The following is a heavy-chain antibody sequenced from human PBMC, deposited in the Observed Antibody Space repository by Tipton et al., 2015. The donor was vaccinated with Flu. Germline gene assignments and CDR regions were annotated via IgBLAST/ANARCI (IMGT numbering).Heavy chain of an antibody. Sequence: GLVKPSETLSLTCAVYSGSFSGYFWSWIRQPPGKGLEWIGEINHSGSTNYNPSLKSRVTISVDTSKNQFSLKLSSVTAADTAVYYCARGSGNVNAYLDSWGRGTLVTVSS. CDR2: INHSGST. CDR1: SGSFSGYF. V-gene: IGHV4-34*01. CDR3: ARGSGNVNAYLDS. D-gene: IGHD5-12*01. J-gene: IGHJ4*02.